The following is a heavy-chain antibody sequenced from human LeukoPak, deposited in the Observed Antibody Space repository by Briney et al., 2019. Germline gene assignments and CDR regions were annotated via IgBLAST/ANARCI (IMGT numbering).Heavy chain of an antibody. Sequence: LKPSETLSLTCAVYGGSFSGYYWSWIRQPPGKGLEWIGEINHSGSTNYNPSLKSRVTISVDTSKNQFSLKLSSVTAADTAVYYCARVGGYPAQTFDYWGQGTLVTVSS. V-gene: IGHV4-34*01. CDR1: GGSFSGYY. CDR2: INHSGST. CDR3: ARVGGYPAQTFDY. D-gene: IGHD5-12*01. J-gene: IGHJ4*02.